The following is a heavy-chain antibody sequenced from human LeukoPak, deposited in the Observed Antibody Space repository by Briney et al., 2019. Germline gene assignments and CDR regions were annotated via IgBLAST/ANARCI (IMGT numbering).Heavy chain of an antibody. CDR1: GFTFSSYS. J-gene: IGHJ4*02. CDR3: ARGVSGSYYVPDY. V-gene: IGHV3-21*01. Sequence: GGSLRLSCAASGFTFSSYSMNWVRQAPGKGLEWVSSISSSSSYIYYADSVKGRFTISRDNAKNSLYLQMNSLRAEDTAMYYCARGVSGSYYVPDYWGQGTLVTVSS. D-gene: IGHD1-26*01. CDR2: ISSSSSYI.